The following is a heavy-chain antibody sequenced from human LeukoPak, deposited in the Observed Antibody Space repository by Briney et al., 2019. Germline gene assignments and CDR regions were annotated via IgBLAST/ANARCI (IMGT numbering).Heavy chain of an antibody. CDR2: INPIGGST. D-gene: IGHD1-26*01. CDR1: GYTFITYY. V-gene: IGHV1-46*01. J-gene: IGHJ3*02. Sequence: ASVKVSCKASGYTFITYYMHWVRQAPGQGLEWMGIINPIGGSTSYAQKFQGRVTMTGDTSTSTVYMELSSLRSEDTAVYYCARDRGSYFSDAFDIWGQGTMVTVSS. CDR3: ARDRGSYFSDAFDI.